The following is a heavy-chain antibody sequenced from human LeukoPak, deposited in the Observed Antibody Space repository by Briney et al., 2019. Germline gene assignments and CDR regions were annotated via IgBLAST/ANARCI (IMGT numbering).Heavy chain of an antibody. CDR1: GFTFINAW. D-gene: IGHD3-10*01. Sequence: GGSLRLSCAASGFTFINAWMRWVRQAPGKGREWVGCIKNKTDYGTTEYSAPVKGRFTISSDDSKNTLYLEMNSLKTEDTAVYYCTAYYYDSGTNDPHRVDSWGQGTLVTVSS. CDR2: IKNKTDYGTT. J-gene: IGHJ4*02. V-gene: IGHV3-15*01. CDR3: TAYYYDSGTNDPHRVDS.